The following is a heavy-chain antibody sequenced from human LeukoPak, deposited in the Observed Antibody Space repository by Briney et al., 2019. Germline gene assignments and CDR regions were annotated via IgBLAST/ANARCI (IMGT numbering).Heavy chain of an antibody. CDR2: INWNGGST. V-gene: IGHV3-20*04. J-gene: IGHJ4*02. CDR1: GFTFDDYG. D-gene: IGHD3-22*01. Sequence: GGSLRLSCAASGFTFDDYGINWVRQAPGKGLEWASGINWNGGSTSYADSVKDRFTISRDNAKNSMYLQMNSLRVEDTALYYCARGSHYYDSSGYYLAYWGQGTLVTVSS. CDR3: ARGSHYYDSSGYYLAY.